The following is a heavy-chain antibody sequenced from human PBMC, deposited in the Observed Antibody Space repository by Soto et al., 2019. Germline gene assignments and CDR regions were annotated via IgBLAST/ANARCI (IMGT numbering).Heavy chain of an antibody. CDR2: IYYSGST. CDR1: GGSISSSSYY. CDR3: AISLWLGELRK. D-gene: IGHD3-10*01. Sequence: PSETLSLTCTVSGGSISSSSYYWGWIRQPPGKGLEWIGSIYYSGSTYYNPSLKSRVTISVDTSKNQFSLKLSSVTAADTAVYYGAISLWLGELRKWGKGPLVTVPS. V-gene: IGHV4-39*01. J-gene: IGHJ4*02.